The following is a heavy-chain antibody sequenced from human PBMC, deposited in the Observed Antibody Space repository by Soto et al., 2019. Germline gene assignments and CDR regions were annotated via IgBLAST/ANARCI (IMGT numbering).Heavy chain of an antibody. CDR1: GGTFSSYA. Sequence: QVQLVQSGAEVKKPGSSVKVSCKASGGTFSSYAISWVRQAPGQGLEWMGGIIPIFVTANYAQKFQGRVTITADKSPGTAYMELSSLRSQDTAVYYCARGGPAYSSSYRFDHWGQGTLVTVSS. D-gene: IGHD6-13*01. CDR3: ARGGPAYSSSYRFDH. CDR2: IIPIFVTA. V-gene: IGHV1-69*06. J-gene: IGHJ4*02.